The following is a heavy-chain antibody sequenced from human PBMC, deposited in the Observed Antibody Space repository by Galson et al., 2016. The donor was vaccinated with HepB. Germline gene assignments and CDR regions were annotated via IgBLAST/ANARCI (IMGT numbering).Heavy chain of an antibody. CDR2: IYYSGST. D-gene: IGHD3-10*01. J-gene: IGHJ4*02. CDR1: GGSISSSSYY. CDR3: ASMVRGVTIYY. V-gene: IGHV4-39*01. Sequence: SETLSLTCTVSGGSISSSSYYWGWIRQPPGKGLEWIRSIYYSGSTYYNPSLKSRVTISVDTSKNQFSLKLSSVTAADTAVYYCASMVRGVTIYYWGQGTLVTVSS.